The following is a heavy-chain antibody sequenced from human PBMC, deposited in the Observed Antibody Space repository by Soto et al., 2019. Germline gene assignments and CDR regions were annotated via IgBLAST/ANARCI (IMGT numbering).Heavy chain of an antibody. CDR1: GGTFSSYA. Sequence: QVQLVQSGAEVKKPGSSVKVSCKASGGTFSSYAISWVRQAPGQGLEWMGGIIPIFGTANYAQKFQGRVTITADESTSTAYIELSSRRSEDTAVYYCARGRVWIQLSGPSYYFGYWGQGTLVTVSS. J-gene: IGHJ4*02. CDR3: ARGRVWIQLSGPSYYFGY. V-gene: IGHV1-69*01. D-gene: IGHD5-18*01. CDR2: IIPIFGTA.